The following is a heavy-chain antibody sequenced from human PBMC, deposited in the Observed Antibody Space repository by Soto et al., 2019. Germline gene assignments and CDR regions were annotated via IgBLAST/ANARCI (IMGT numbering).Heavy chain of an antibody. D-gene: IGHD2-2*01. CDR1: GGTFSSYA. J-gene: IGHJ6*02. CDR2: IIPIPGTA. Sequence: QVQLVQSGAEVKKPGSSVKVSCKASGGTFSSYAISWVRQAPGQGLEWMGGIIPIPGTANYAQKVQGRVTITADESTRTGYKELSSLRSEDTAVYYCARSQGSSTSLEIYYYYYYGMDVWGQGTTVTVSS. V-gene: IGHV1-69*19. CDR3: ARSQGSSTSLEIYYYYYYGMDV.